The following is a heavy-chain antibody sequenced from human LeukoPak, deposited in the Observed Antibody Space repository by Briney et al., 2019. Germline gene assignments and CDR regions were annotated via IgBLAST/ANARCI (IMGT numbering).Heavy chain of an antibody. V-gene: IGHV3-48*04. Sequence: PGGSLRLSCAASGFTFSNFGMHWVRQAPGKGLEWVSYISSSGSTIYYADSVKGRFTISRDNAKNSLYLQMNSLRAEDTAVYYCAREGWFGDRPLDYWGQGTLVTVSS. D-gene: IGHD3-10*01. CDR2: ISSSGSTI. CDR3: AREGWFGDRPLDY. CDR1: GFTFSNFG. J-gene: IGHJ4*02.